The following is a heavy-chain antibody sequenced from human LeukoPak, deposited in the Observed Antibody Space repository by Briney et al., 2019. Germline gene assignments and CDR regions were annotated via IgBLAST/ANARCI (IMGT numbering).Heavy chain of an antibody. D-gene: IGHD4-11*01. CDR1: GYTFSKHD. CDR2: MKPNSGQT. V-gene: IGHV1-8*01. Sequence: ASVTVSCKSSGYTFSKHDVNWVRQATGQGLEWMGWMKPNSGQTGYAQRFQGRIIMTRNTSISTAYMQLNSLTSEDTAKYYCARGPPERTYSDFWGQGTLVTVSS. CDR3: ARGPPERTYSDF. J-gene: IGHJ4*02.